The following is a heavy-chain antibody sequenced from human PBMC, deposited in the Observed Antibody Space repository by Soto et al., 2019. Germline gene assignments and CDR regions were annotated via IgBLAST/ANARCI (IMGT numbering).Heavy chain of an antibody. Sequence: QITLKESGLTLVKPTQTLTLTCTFSGFSLSTSGVGVGCIRQPPAKALEWPALIYWDDDKRYSPSLKSRLTLTKDTSKNQVVLTMTNMDPVDTATYYCAHSPAWAAAGAILDYWGQGTLVTVA. CDR1: GFSLSTSGVG. CDR3: AHSPAWAAAGAILDY. V-gene: IGHV2-5*02. J-gene: IGHJ4*02. D-gene: IGHD6-13*01. CDR2: IYWDDDK.